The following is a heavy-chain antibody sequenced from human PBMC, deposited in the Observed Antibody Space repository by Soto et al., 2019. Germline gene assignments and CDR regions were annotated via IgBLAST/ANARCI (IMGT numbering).Heavy chain of an antibody. CDR3: ARVIAVGATGFDY. CDR1: RYTFTNHD. D-gene: IGHD1-26*01. CDR2: MDPNTGNT. V-gene: IGHV1-8*01. J-gene: IGHJ4*02. Sequence: VASVKVSCKASRYTFTNHDINWVRQATGQGLEWMGWMDPNTGNTGYAPKFQGRVTMTRDTSISTAYMDLSSLTSEDTAVYYCARVIAVGATGFDYWGQGTLVTVSS.